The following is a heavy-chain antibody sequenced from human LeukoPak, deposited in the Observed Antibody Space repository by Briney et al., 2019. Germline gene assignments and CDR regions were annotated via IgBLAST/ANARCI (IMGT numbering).Heavy chain of an antibody. D-gene: IGHD3-9*01. J-gene: IGHJ4*02. CDR2: IYHSGST. CDR3: ARGHHYDILTGYPYYFDY. V-gene: IGHV4-4*02. CDR1: GGSISSSNW. Sequence: SGTLSLTCAVSGGSISSSNWWSWVRQPPGKGLEWIGEIYHSGSTNYNPSLKSRVTISVDKSKNQFSLKLSSVTAADTAVYYCARGHHYDILTGYPYYFDYWGQGTLVTVSS.